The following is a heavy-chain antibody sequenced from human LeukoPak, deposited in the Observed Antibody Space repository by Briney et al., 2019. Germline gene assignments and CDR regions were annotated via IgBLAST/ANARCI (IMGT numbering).Heavy chain of an antibody. CDR3: ARDDSYDSSGYAFDY. V-gene: IGHV4-31*03. CDR1: GGSISSGGYY. Sequence: SETLSLTCTVSGGSISSGGYYWSWIRQHPGKGLEWIGYIYYSGSTYYNPSLKSRVTISVDTSKNQFSLKLSSVTAADTAVYYCARDDSYDSSGYAFDYWGQGTLVTVSS. D-gene: IGHD3-22*01. J-gene: IGHJ4*02. CDR2: IYYSGST.